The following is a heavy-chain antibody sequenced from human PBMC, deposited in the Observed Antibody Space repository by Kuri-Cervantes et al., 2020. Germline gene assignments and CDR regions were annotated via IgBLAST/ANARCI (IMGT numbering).Heavy chain of an antibody. Sequence: SGPTLVKSTPTLTLTSTFTGFSLSTSGVGVGWIRQPPGKALEWLAPIYWDDDKRYSPSLKSRLTITKDTSKNQVVLTMTNMDPVDTATYYCAHSQYSYGYRYFDYWGQGTLVTVSS. J-gene: IGHJ4*02. V-gene: IGHV2-5*02. CDR2: IYWDDDK. D-gene: IGHD5-18*01. CDR1: GFSLSTSGVG. CDR3: AHSQYSYGYRYFDY.